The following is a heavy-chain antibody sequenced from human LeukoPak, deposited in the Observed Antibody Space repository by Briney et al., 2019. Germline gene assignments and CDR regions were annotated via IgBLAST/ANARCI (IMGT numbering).Heavy chain of an antibody. D-gene: IGHD6-13*01. CDR2: IIPIFGTA. V-gene: IGHV1-69*05. CDR1: GGTFNFYT. CDR3: AASSSWSAEYFQH. Sequence: SVKVSCKASGGTFNFYTISWVRQAPGQGLEWMGRIIPIFGTANYAQNSQGRVTITTDESTNTAYMELSSLRSEDTAAYYCAASSSWSAEYFQHWGQGTLVTVSS. J-gene: IGHJ1*01.